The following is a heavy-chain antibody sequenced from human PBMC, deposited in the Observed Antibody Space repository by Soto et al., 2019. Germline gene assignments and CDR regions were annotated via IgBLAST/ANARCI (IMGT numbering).Heavy chain of an antibody. Sequence: ASVKVSCKASGGTFSSYAISWVRQAPGQGLEWMGGIIPIFETANYAQKFQGRVTITADKSTSTAYMELSSLRSEDTAVYYCASKCSGTRCAALGDYCYYVLDVWGHGSTVTVS. CDR2: IIPIFETA. J-gene: IGHJ6*02. CDR3: ASKCSGTRCAALGDYCYYVLDV. CDR1: GGTFSSYA. V-gene: IGHV1-69*06. D-gene: IGHD3-16*01.